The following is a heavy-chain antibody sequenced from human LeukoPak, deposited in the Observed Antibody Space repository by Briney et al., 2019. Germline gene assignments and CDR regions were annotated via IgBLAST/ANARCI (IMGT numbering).Heavy chain of an antibody. CDR3: ARSRAPDIVVVPAEIDNRNPHYYYYGMDV. Sequence: GGSLRLSCAASGFTFSSYGMHWVRQAPGKGLEWVAVIWYDGSNKYYADSVKGRFTISRDNSKNTLYLQMNSLRAEDAAVYYCARSRAPDIVVVPAEIDNRNPHYYYYGMDVWGQGTTVTVSS. J-gene: IGHJ6*02. CDR2: IWYDGSNK. CDR1: GFTFSSYG. V-gene: IGHV3-33*01. D-gene: IGHD2-2*01.